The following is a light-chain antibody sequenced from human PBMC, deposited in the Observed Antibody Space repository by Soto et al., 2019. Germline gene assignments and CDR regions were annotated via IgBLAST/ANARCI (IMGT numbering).Light chain of an antibody. CDR3: HQYYSLPYT. CDR1: QSVLYSSNNKNY. Sequence: DIVMTQSPDSLAVSLGERATINCRSSQSVLYSSNNKNYLAWYQQKPGHPPKLLIYWTSTRESGVPDRFSSSGSGTDFTLTISSLQAEDVAVYDCHQYYSLPYTFGQGTKLEIK. V-gene: IGKV4-1*01. J-gene: IGKJ2*01. CDR2: WTS.